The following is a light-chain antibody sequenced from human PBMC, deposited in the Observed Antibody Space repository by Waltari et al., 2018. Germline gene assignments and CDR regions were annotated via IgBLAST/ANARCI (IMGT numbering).Light chain of an antibody. J-gene: IGLJ3*02. CDR2: DVR. V-gene: IGLV2-14*03. CDR3: SSYTTTGTVV. Sequence: QSDLTQPASLSGSPGQSITISCTGASSALVGYDYVSWDVQQPGTAPKLLIADVRNRPPGVSARLSCSKSGNTASLTSSGLQAGDDGNYFCSSYTTTGTVVFGGGTKVTVL. CDR1: SSALVGYDY.